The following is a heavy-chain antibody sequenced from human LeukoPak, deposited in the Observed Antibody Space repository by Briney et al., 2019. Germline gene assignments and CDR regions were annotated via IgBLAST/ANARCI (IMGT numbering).Heavy chain of an antibody. Sequence: GGSLRLSCAASGFTFSGSATHWVRQASGKGLEWVGRIRSKANSYATAYAASVKGRFTISRDDSKNTAYLQMNSLKTEDTAVYYCTRLGLYSSSTGFDYWGQRTLVTVSS. J-gene: IGHJ4*02. D-gene: IGHD6-6*01. CDR1: GFTFSGSA. CDR2: IRSKANSYAT. CDR3: TRLGLYSSSTGFDY. V-gene: IGHV3-73*01.